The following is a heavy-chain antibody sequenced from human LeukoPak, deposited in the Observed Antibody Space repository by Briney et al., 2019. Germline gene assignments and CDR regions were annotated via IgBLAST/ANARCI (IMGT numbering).Heavy chain of an antibody. D-gene: IGHD6-13*01. Sequence: SGGSLRLSCAASGFTFSSYWMSWVRQAPGKGLEWVANIKQVESEKYYVDSVRGRFTISRDNAKNSLYLQMNSLRAEDTAIYYCARDWITYSTRWYVSAFDYWGQGTLVTVSS. CDR1: GFTFSSYW. CDR2: IKQVESEK. CDR3: ARDWITYSTRWYVSAFDY. V-gene: IGHV3-7*01. J-gene: IGHJ4*02.